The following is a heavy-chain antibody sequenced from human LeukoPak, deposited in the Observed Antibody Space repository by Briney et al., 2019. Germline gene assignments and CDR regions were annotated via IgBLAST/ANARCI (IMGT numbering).Heavy chain of an antibody. CDR1: GFTFSSYE. CDR3: ARVPGPYCSGGSCYSMSGNY. CDR2: ICDSSSTI. Sequence: GGSLRLSCAASGFTFSSYEMNWVRQAPGKGLEWVSYICDSSSTIYYADSVKGRFTISRDNAKNSLYLQMNSLRAEDTAVYYCARVPGPYCSGGSCYSMSGNYWGQGTLVT. J-gene: IGHJ4*02. D-gene: IGHD2-15*01. V-gene: IGHV3-48*03.